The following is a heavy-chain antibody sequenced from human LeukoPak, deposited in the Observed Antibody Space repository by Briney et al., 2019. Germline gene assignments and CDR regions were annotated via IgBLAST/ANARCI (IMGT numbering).Heavy chain of an antibody. CDR2: LNPNSGGT. J-gene: IGHJ4*02. V-gene: IGHV1-2*06. D-gene: IGHD4-17*01. CDR1: GYTFTSYY. CDR3: ARATGYGDFWGGDY. Sequence: ASVKVSCKASGYTFTSYYMHWVRQAPGQGLEWMGRLNPNSGGTNYAQEFQDRVTMTRDTSISTAYMELSRLKSDDTAVYYCARATGYGDFWGGDYWGQGTLVTVSS.